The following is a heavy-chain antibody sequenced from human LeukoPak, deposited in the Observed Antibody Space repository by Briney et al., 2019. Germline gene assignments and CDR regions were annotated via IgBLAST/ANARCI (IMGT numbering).Heavy chain of an antibody. D-gene: IGHD2-2*02. J-gene: IGHJ5*02. Sequence: GESLKISCKGSGYSFTSYWIGWVRQVPGKGLEWMGIIYPGDSDTRYSPSFQGQVTISADKSTSTAYLQWSSLKASDTAMYYCARRDCSSTSCYTGWFDPWGQGTPVTVSS. CDR3: ARRDCSSTSCYTGWFDP. V-gene: IGHV5-51*01. CDR1: GYSFTSYW. CDR2: IYPGDSDT.